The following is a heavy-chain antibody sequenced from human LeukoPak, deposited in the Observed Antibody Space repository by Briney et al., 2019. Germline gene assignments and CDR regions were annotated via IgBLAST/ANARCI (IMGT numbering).Heavy chain of an antibody. CDR1: GYTFTYRY. Sequence: GASVKVSCKASGYTFTYRYLRWVRQAPGQALEWMGWITPFNGNTNYAQKFQDRVTITRDRSMSTAYMELSSLRSEDTAMYYCARGGYHYFDYWGQGTLVTVSS. J-gene: IGHJ4*02. CDR3: ARGGYHYFDY. V-gene: IGHV1-45*02. CDR2: ITPFNGNT. D-gene: IGHD1-26*01.